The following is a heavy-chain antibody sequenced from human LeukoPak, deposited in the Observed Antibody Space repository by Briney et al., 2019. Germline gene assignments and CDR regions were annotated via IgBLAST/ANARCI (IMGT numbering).Heavy chain of an antibody. CDR1: GGSISSSSYY. V-gene: IGHV4-39*07. Sequence: PSETLSLTCTVSGGSISSSSYYWGWIRQPPGKGLEWIGSIYYSGSTYYNPSLKSRVTISVDTSKNQFSLKLSSVTAADTAVYYCARGAYDYVWGSYRHDYWGQGTLVTVSS. CDR3: ARGAYDYVWGSYRHDY. CDR2: IYYSGST. J-gene: IGHJ4*02. D-gene: IGHD3-16*02.